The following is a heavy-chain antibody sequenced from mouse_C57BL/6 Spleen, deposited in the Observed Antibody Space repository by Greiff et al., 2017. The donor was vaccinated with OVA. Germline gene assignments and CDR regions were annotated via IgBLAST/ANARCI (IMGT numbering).Heavy chain of an antibody. CDR1: GYAFSSSW. CDR3: ARCDYAR. V-gene: IGHV1-82*01. D-gene: IGHD2-4*01. CDR2: IYPGDGDT. Sequence: VQLQQSGPELVKPGASVKISCKASGYAFSSSWMNWVKQRPGKGLEWIGRIYPGDGDTNYNGKFKGKATLTADKSSSTAYMQLSSLTSEDSAVYFCARCDYARWGQGTTLTVSS. J-gene: IGHJ2*01.